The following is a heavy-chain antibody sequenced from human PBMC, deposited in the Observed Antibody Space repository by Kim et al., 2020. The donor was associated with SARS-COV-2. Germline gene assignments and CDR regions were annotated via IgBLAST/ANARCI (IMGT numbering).Heavy chain of an antibody. CDR3: HVGYCSSTSCYRATGYYYGMDV. Sequence: GGSLRLSCAASGFTFSSYGMHWVRQAPGKGLEWVAVISYDGSNKYYADSVKGRFTISRDNSKNTLYLQMNSLRAEDTAVYYCHVGYCSSTSCYRATGYYYGMDVWGQGTTVTVSS. CDR1: GFTFSSYG. V-gene: IGHV3-30*03. J-gene: IGHJ6*02. CDR2: ISYDGSNK. D-gene: IGHD2-2*02.